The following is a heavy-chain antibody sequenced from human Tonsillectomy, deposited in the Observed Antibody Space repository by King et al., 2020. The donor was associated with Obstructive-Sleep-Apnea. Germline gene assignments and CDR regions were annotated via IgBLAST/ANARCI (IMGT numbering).Heavy chain of an antibody. D-gene: IGHD2-2*01. V-gene: IGHV3-21*01. CDR2: ISSRSSDI. CDR1: GFTFRSYS. CDR3: ATAIDCSRISCSVPANYGMDV. Sequence: VQLVESGGGLVKPGGSLRLSCAASGFTFRSYSMNWVRQAPGKGLEWVSSISSRSSDIYYADSVKGRFTISRDNAKNSLYLQLTSLRAEAPASYYCATAIDCSRISCSVPANYGMDVWGQGTTVTVPS. J-gene: IGHJ6*02.